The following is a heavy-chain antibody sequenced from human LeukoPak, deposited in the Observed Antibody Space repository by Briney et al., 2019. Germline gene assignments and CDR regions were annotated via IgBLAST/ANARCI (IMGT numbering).Heavy chain of an antibody. CDR2: ISSSSSYI. Sequence: GGSLRLSCAASGFTFSSYSMNWVRQAPGKGLEWVSSISSSSSYIYYADSVKGRFTISRDNAKNSLYLQMNSLRAEDTAVYYCARDESPYGDYGEAFYYYYYMDVWGKGTTVTISS. J-gene: IGHJ6*03. CDR3: ARDESPYGDYGEAFYYYYYMDV. CDR1: GFTFSSYS. D-gene: IGHD4-17*01. V-gene: IGHV3-21*01.